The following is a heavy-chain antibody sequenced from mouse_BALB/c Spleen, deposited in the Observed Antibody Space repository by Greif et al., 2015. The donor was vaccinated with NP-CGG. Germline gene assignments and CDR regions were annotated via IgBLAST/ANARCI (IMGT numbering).Heavy chain of an antibody. CDR1: GFTFSSFG. Sequence: EVKLVESGGGLVQPGGSRKLSCAASGFTFSSFGMHWVRQAPEKGLEWVAYISSGSSTIYYADTVKGRFTISRDNPKNTLFLQMTSLRSEDTAMYYCARWSMDYWGQGTSVTVSS. CDR2: ISSGSSTI. CDR3: ARWSMDY. J-gene: IGHJ4*01. V-gene: IGHV5-17*02.